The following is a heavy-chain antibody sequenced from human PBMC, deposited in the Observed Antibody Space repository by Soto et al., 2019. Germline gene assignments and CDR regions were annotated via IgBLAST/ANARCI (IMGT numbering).Heavy chain of an antibody. CDR3: ASPGGDYFLNWFDP. D-gene: IGHD2-21*02. CDR1: GFTFSSYA. CDR2: ISYDGSNK. V-gene: IGHV3-30-3*01. Sequence: QVQLVESGGGVVQPGGSLGLSCAASGFTFSSYAIHWVRQAPGKGLGWVAVISYDGSNKYYADSVKGRFTISRDNSKNTLYLQMSSLRAEDTAVYYCASPGGDYFLNWFDPWGQGTLVTVSS. J-gene: IGHJ5*02.